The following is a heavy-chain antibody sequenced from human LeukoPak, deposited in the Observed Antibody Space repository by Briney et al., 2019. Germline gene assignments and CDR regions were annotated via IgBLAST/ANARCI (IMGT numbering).Heavy chain of an antibody. Sequence: GGSLRLSCAASGFIFSSYWMHWVRQAPGKGLVCVSRINSDGSSTSYADSVKGRFTISRDNAKNTLYLQMNSLRAEDTAVYYCARVGYCSGGSCYSLGWFDPWGQGTLVTVSS. D-gene: IGHD2-15*01. V-gene: IGHV3-74*01. CDR3: ARVGYCSGGSCYSLGWFDP. J-gene: IGHJ5*02. CDR2: INSDGSST. CDR1: GFIFSSYW.